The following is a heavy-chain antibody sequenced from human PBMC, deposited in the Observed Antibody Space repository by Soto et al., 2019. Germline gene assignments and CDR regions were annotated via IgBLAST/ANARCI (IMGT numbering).Heavy chain of an antibody. CDR2: IYYSGST. V-gene: IGHV4-61*01. D-gene: IGHD4-17*01. Sequence: KPSETLSLTCTVSGGSVSSVSYYWSWIRQPPGKGLEWIGYIYYSGSTNYNPSLKSRVTMSVDTSKNQFSLKLSSVSAADTAVYYCARDHSIYGDYAVKGLRDWGQGVLVTVSS. CDR3: ARDHSIYGDYAVKGLRD. J-gene: IGHJ4*02. CDR1: GGSVSSVSYY.